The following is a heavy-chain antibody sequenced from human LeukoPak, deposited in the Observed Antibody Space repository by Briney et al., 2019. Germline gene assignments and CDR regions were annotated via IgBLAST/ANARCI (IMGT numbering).Heavy chain of an antibody. D-gene: IGHD1-1*01. J-gene: IGHJ5*02. CDR3: AKSPGTTGWFDP. CDR1: GFTFSTYG. Sequence: PGGSLRLSCAASGFTFSTYGMSWVRQAPGKGLEWVSGISGSGATIYYADSVKGRFTISRDNSKNTLYPQMNGLRAEDTAVYYCAKSPGTTGWFDPWGQGTLVTVSS. CDR2: ISGSGATI. V-gene: IGHV3-23*01.